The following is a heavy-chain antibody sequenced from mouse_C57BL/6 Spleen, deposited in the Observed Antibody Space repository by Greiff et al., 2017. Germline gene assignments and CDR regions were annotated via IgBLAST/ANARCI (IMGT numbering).Heavy chain of an antibody. Sequence: VQRVESGPGLVQPSQSLSITCTVSGFSLTSYGVHWVRQSPGKGLEWLGVIWSGGSTDYNAAFISRLSISKDNSKSQVFFKMNSLQADDTAIYYCARRGNSEDYAMDYWGQGTSVTVSS. J-gene: IGHJ4*01. D-gene: IGHD2-1*01. V-gene: IGHV2-2*01. CDR2: IWSGGST. CDR3: ARRGNSEDYAMDY. CDR1: GFSLTSYG.